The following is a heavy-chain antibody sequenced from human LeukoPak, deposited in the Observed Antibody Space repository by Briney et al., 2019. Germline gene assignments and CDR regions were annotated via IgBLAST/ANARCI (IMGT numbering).Heavy chain of an antibody. CDR2: IYYSGST. V-gene: IGHV4-59*01. CDR3: ARGYFDSSGYSEPFEY. J-gene: IGHJ4*02. Sequence: SETLSLTCTVPGGSISSYYWSWIRQPPGKGLEWIGYIYYSGSTNYNPSLKSRVTISVDTSKNQFSLSLSSVTAADTAVYYCARGYFDSSGYSEPFEYWGQGTLVTVYS. D-gene: IGHD3-22*01. CDR1: GGSISSYY.